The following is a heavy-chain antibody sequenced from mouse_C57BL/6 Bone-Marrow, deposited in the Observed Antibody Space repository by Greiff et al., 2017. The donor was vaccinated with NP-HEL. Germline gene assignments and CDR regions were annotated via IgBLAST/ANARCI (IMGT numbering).Heavy chain of an antibody. D-gene: IGHD6-2*01. CDR1: GYTFTDYN. Sequence: EVQLVESGPELVKPGASVKMSCKASGYTFTDYNMHWVKQSHGKSLEWIGYINPNNGGTSYNQKFKGKATLTVNKSSSTAYMELRSLTSEDSAVYYCASGSPWAMDYWGQGTSVTVSS. V-gene: IGHV1-22*01. CDR3: ASGSPWAMDY. J-gene: IGHJ4*01. CDR2: INPNNGGT.